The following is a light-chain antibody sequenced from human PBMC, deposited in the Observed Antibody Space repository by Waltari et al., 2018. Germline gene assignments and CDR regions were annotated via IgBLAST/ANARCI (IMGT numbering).Light chain of an antibody. J-gene: IGKJ1*01. Sequence: EIVMTQSPATLSVSSGERATLSCRASQTVGSNLAWYQQKPGQAPRPLIYSASTRDTGIPPRFSGRGSGTEFTLTISSLQSEDFAVYYCQQYNDWPQTFGQGTKVEIK. CDR2: SAS. CDR1: QTVGSN. V-gene: IGKV3-15*01. CDR3: QQYNDWPQT.